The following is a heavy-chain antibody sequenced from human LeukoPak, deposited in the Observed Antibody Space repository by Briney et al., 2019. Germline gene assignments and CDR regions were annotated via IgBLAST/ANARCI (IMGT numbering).Heavy chain of an antibody. CDR1: GGSISSYY. Sequence: PSETLSLTCSVSGGSISSYYWSWIRQSPEKGLEWIAYIYYSGYTSYNPSLKSRVTISVDMSKNHFSLSLNSVTAADTALYYCAKHLGGAPYYGVDVWGQGTTVIVSS. J-gene: IGHJ6*02. CDR2: IYYSGYT. CDR3: AKHLGGAPYYGVDV. V-gene: IGHV4-59*08. D-gene: IGHD3-16*01.